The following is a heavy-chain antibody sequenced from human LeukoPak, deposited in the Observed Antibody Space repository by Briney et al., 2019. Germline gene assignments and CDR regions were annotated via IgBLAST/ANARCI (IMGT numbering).Heavy chain of an antibody. CDR2: ILTSGTT. Sequence: PSETLSLTCTVSNGSISSYHWSWVRQPPGKGLEWIGYILTSGTTNYNPSLKSRLTISVDTSKNQFSLKLSSVTAADTAVYYCARHPRAMAPFDYWGQGTLVTVSS. J-gene: IGHJ4*02. CDR1: NGSISSYH. D-gene: IGHD5-24*01. CDR3: ARHPRAMAPFDY. V-gene: IGHV4-4*09.